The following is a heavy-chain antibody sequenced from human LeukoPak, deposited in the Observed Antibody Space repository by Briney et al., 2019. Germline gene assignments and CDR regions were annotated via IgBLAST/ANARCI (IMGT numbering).Heavy chain of an antibody. V-gene: IGHV4-59*11. D-gene: IGHD3-10*01. Sequence: SETLSLTCTVSGGSISGQYWSLIRQPPGKGLEWIGYIYYTGITKYNPSLKSRVTISVDTSKNQFSLRLTSVIAADTAVYYCARVSFHYHSGNYGWYFDSWGQGTLVTVSS. J-gene: IGHJ4*02. CDR2: IYYTGIT. CDR1: GGSISGQY. CDR3: ARVSFHYHSGNYGWYFDS.